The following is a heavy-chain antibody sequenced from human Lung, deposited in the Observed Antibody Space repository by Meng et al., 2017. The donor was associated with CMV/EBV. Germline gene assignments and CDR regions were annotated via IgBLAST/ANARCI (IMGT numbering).Heavy chain of an antibody. Sequence: ASVXVSXKVSGYRLSELSMHWVRQAPGKGLEWMGGFDLEDGKTIYAQKFQGRVTMTEDTSTDTAYMDLSSLRSEDTAVYYCAIFGLVGGLDAFDVWGQGKMVTVSS. CDR2: FDLEDGKT. V-gene: IGHV1-24*01. J-gene: IGHJ3*01. D-gene: IGHD3/OR15-3a*01. CDR1: GYRLSELS. CDR3: AIFGLVGGLDAFDV.